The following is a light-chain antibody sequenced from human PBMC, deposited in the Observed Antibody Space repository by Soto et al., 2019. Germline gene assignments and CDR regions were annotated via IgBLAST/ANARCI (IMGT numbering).Light chain of an antibody. Sequence: DIQMTQSPSTLSASVGDRVTITCRASQSISSWLAWYQRKPGKAPKLLIYDASSLESGVPSRFSGSGSGTEFTLTISSLQPDDFATYYCQQYNSYPLFGQGTKVDIK. CDR2: DAS. CDR3: QQYNSYPL. CDR1: QSISSW. J-gene: IGKJ1*01. V-gene: IGKV1-5*01.